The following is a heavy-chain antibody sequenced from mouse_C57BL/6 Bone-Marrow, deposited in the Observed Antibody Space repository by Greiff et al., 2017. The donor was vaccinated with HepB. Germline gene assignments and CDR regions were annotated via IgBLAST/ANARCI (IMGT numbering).Heavy chain of an antibody. CDR3: ARDGRLLRGYAMDY. CDR2: ISDGGSYT. J-gene: IGHJ4*01. V-gene: IGHV5-4*01. CDR1: GFTFSSYA. D-gene: IGHD2-3*01. Sequence: EVKLLESGGGLVKPGGSLKLSCAASGFTFSSYAMSWVRQTPEKRLEWVATISDGGSYTYYPDNVKGRFTISRDNAKNNLYLQMSHLKSEDTAMYYCARDGRLLRGYAMDYWGQGTSVTVSS.